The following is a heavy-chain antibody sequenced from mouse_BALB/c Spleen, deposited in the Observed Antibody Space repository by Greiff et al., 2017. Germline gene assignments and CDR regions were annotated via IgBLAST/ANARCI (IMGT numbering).Heavy chain of an antibody. CDR1: GYSITSDYA. V-gene: IGHV3-2*02. CDR2: ISYSGST. D-gene: IGHD2-4*01. CDR3: AREGGYDYGLFAY. J-gene: IGHJ3*01. Sequence: EVKLVESGPGLVKPSQSLSLTCTVTGYSITSDYAWNWIRQFPGNKLEWMGYISYSGSTSYNPSLKSRISITRDTSKNQFFLQLNSVTTEDTATYYCAREGGYDYGLFAYWGQGTLVTVSA.